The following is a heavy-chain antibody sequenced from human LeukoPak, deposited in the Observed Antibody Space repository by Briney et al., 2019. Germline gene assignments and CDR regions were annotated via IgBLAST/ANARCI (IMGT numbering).Heavy chain of an antibody. V-gene: IGHV3-7*01. CDR2: IKQDGSEK. J-gene: IGHJ4*02. CDR1: GFTFSSYW. Sequence: PGGSLRLSCAAPGFTFSSYWMSWVRQAPGKGLEWVANIKQDGSEKYYVDSVKGRFTISRDNAKNSLYLQMNSLRAEDTAVYYCARELSPIGSGWYLSHPLVDWGQGTLVTVSS. CDR3: ARELSPIGSGWYLSHPLVD. D-gene: IGHD6-19*01.